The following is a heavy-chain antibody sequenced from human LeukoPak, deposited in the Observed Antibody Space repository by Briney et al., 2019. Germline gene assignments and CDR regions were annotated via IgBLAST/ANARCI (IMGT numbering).Heavy chain of an antibody. D-gene: IGHD6-19*01. J-gene: IGHJ4*02. Sequence: GGSLRLSCAASGFTLSSYGMHWVRQAPGKGLEWLAVIWYDGSNKYYTDSVKGRFTISRDSSKNTLYLQMNSLRAEDTAVYYCARLGYGGSGWYFDYWGQGTPVTVSS. CDR2: IWYDGSNK. V-gene: IGHV3-33*01. CDR1: GFTLSSYG. CDR3: ARLGYGGSGWYFDY.